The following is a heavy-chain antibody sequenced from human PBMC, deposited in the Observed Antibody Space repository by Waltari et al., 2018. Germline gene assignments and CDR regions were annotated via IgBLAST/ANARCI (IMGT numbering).Heavy chain of an antibody. V-gene: IGHV1-2*02. J-gene: IGHJ4*02. CDR3: ARDGGPVVTGLDY. Sequence: QVQLVQSGAEVKKPGASVKVSCKASGYTFTGYYMPWVRQAPGQGLEWMGCINPNSGGTNYAQKLQGRVTMTRDTSISTAYMELSRLRSDDTAVYYWARDGGPVVTGLDYWGQGTLVTVSS. CDR2: INPNSGGT. CDR1: GYTFTGYY. D-gene: IGHD2-15*01.